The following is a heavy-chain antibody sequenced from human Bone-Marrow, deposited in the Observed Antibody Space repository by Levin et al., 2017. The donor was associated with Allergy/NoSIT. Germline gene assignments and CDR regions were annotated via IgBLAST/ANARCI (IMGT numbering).Heavy chain of an antibody. J-gene: IGHJ4*02. Sequence: TGGSLRLSCAASGFTFSSYGMHWVRQAPGKGLEWVAVISYDGSNKYYADSVKGRFTISRDNSKNTLYLQMNSLRAEDTAVYYCAKSPARIAVAEFDYWGQGTLVTVSS. CDR1: GFTFSSYG. D-gene: IGHD6-19*01. CDR2: ISYDGSNK. V-gene: IGHV3-30*18. CDR3: AKSPARIAVAEFDY.